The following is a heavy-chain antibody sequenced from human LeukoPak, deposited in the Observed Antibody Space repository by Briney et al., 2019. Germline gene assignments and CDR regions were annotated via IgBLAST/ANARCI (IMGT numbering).Heavy chain of an antibody. D-gene: IGHD4-23*01. J-gene: IGHJ4*02. Sequence: SETLSLTCAVHGGTFSGYYWSWIRQPPGKGLEWIGEINHSGSTNYNPSLKSRVTISVDTSKNQFSLKLSSVTAADTAVYYCARDDYGGNSARWGQGTLVTVSS. CDR1: GGTFSGYY. CDR2: INHSGST. V-gene: IGHV4-34*01. CDR3: ARDDYGGNSAR.